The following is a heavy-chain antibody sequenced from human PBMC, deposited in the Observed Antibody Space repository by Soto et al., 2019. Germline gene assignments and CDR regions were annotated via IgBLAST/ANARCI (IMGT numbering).Heavy chain of an antibody. Sequence: PGESLKISCKGSGYSFTSYWIGWVRQMPGKDLEWMGIIYPGDSDTRYSPSFQGQVTISADKSISTAYLQWSSLKASDTAIYYCARSLKTYNWLDTWGQGTLDTVSS. CDR1: GYSFTSYW. V-gene: IGHV5-51*01. CDR2: IYPGDSDT. CDR3: ARSLKTYNWLDT. J-gene: IGHJ5*02.